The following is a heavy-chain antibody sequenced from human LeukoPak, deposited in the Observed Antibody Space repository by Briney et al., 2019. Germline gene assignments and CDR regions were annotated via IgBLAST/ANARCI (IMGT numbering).Heavy chain of an antibody. CDR3: ARGPSDVLLWFGEILDY. J-gene: IGHJ4*02. V-gene: IGHV1-2*02. CDR1: GYTFTGYY. CDR2: INPNSGGT. Sequence: ASVKVSCKASGYTFTGYYMHWVRQAPGQGLGWMGWINPNSGGTNYAQKFQGRVTMTRDTSISTAYMELSRLRSDDTAVYYCARGPSDVLLWFGEILDYWGQGTLVTVSS. D-gene: IGHD3-10*01.